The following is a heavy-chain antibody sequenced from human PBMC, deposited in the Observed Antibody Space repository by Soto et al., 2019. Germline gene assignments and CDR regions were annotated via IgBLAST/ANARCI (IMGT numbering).Heavy chain of an antibody. CDR3: ARYCSGGTCYDRIDY. Sequence: PSETLSLTCAVSGGSIDSAGSYWSWIRQIPGRGLEWIGHIYHGGTTDYNPSLKSRITMSVDTSKNQFSPELNSVTAADTAVYYCARYCSGGTCYDRIDYWGQGTLVTVSS. V-gene: IGHV4-31*11. J-gene: IGHJ4*02. CDR2: IYHGGTT. CDR1: GGSIDSAGSY. D-gene: IGHD2-15*01.